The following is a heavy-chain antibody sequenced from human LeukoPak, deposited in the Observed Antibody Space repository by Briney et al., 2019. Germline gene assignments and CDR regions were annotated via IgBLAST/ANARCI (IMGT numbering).Heavy chain of an antibody. V-gene: IGHV4-34*01. CDR1: GFTFSSYA. D-gene: IGHD1-26*01. J-gene: IGHJ6*03. Sequence: GSLRLSCAASGFTFSSYAMSWIRQPPGKGLEWIGGINHSGSTNYNPSLKSRVTISVDTSKNQFSLKLSSVTAADTAVYYCARGGATHYYYYMDVWAKGPRSPSP. CDR2: INHSGST. CDR3: ARGGATHYYYYMDV.